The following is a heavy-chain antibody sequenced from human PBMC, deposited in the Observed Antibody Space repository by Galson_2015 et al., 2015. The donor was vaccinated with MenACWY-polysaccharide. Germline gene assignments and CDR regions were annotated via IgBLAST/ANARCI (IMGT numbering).Heavy chain of an antibody. J-gene: IGHJ5*02. Sequence: SLRLSCAASGFTFSSYAMSWVRQAPGKGLEWVSAISGSGGSTYYADSVKGRFTISRDNSKNTLYLQMNSLRAEDTAVYYCAKDHCSGGSCYLLDPWGQGTLVTVSS. V-gene: IGHV3-23*01. CDR3: AKDHCSGGSCYLLDP. D-gene: IGHD2-15*01. CDR1: GFTFSSYA. CDR2: ISGSGGST.